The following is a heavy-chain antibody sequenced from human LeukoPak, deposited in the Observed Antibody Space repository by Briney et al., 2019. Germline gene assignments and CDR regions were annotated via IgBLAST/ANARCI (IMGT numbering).Heavy chain of an antibody. CDR1: GFTFSSYN. V-gene: IGHV3-21*01. Sequence: GGSLRPSCAASGFTFSSYNMNWVRQAPGKGLEWVSSISTSSSYIHYADSVKGRFTISRDNAKNSLYLQMNSLRAEDTAVYYCARDNWFDPWGQGTLVTVSS. J-gene: IGHJ5*02. CDR2: ISTSSSYI. CDR3: ARDNWFDP.